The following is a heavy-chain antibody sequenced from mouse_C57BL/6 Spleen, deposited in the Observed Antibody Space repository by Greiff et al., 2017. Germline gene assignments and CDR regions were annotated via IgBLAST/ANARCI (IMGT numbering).Heavy chain of an antibody. D-gene: IGHD2-4*01. CDR3: ASPIYYDYGFAY. CDR1: GFTFSDSG. V-gene: IGHV5-17*01. Sequence: EVQLVESGGGLVKPGGSLKLSCAASGFTFSDSGMHWVRQAPEKGLEWVAYISSGSSTIYYAATVQGRFTISRDNAKNTLFLQMTSLRSEDTAMYYCASPIYYDYGFAYWGQGTLVTVSA. CDR2: ISSGSSTI. J-gene: IGHJ3*01.